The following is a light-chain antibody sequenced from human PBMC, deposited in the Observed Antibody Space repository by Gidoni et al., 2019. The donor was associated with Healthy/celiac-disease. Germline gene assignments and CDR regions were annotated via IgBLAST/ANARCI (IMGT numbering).Light chain of an antibody. CDR1: QSVSSSY. Sequence: VLTQSPGPLSLSPGERATLSCRASQSVSSSYLAWYQQKPGQAPRLLIYGASSRATGIPDRFSGSGSGTDFTLTISRLEPEDFAVYYCQKYGSSPQTFGQGTKLEIK. CDR3: QKYGSSPQT. V-gene: IGKV3-20*01. J-gene: IGKJ2*01. CDR2: GAS.